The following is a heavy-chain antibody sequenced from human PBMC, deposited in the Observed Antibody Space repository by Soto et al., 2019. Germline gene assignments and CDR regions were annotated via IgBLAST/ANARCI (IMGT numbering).Heavy chain of an antibody. V-gene: IGHV4-59*01. CDR3: ASSNIAAAGFYYYGMDV. D-gene: IGHD6-13*01. J-gene: IGHJ6*02. Sequence: QVQLQESGPGLVKPSETLSLTCTVSGGSISSYYWNWIRQPPGKGLEWIGYIYYSGGTNYNPSLKSRVTISLDTSKNQFSLKLSSVTAADTAVYYCASSNIAAAGFYYYGMDVWGRGTTVTVSS. CDR1: GGSISSYY. CDR2: IYYSGGT.